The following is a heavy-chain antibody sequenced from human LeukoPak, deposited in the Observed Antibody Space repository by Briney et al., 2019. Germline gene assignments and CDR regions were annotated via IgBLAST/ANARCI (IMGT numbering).Heavy chain of an antibody. D-gene: IGHD2-2*01. J-gene: IGHJ4*02. CDR3: ARTYQPLYFDY. CDR2: IYYSGST. CDR1: GGSISSGGYY. Sequence: SETLSLTCTVSGGSISSGGYYWSWIRQHPGKGLEWIGYIYYSGSTYYNPSLKSRVTISVDTSKNQFSLKLSSVTAADTAVYYCARTYQPLYFDYWGQGTLVTVSS. V-gene: IGHV4-31*03.